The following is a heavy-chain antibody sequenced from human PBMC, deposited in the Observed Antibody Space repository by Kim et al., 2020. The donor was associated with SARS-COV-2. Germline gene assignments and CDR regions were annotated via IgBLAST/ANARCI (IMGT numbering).Heavy chain of an antibody. D-gene: IGHD3-22*01. Sequence: SETLSLTCAVYGGSFSGYYWSWIRQPPGKGLEWIGEINHSGSTNYNPSLKSRVTISVDTSKNQFSLKLSSVTAADTAVYYCARGPLYYDSSRSYHFDYWG. V-gene: IGHV4-34*01. CDR3: ARGPLYYDSSRSYHFDY. J-gene: IGHJ4*01. CDR2: INHSGST. CDR1: GGSFSGYY.